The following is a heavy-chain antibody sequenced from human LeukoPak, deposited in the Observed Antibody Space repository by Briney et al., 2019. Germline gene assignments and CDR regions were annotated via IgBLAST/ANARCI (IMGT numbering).Heavy chain of an antibody. V-gene: IGHV4-59*01. CDR2: IYYSGST. J-gene: IGHJ4*02. CDR3: ATTESGYDLFFDY. CDR1: GGSIGSYY. D-gene: IGHD5-12*01. Sequence: SETLSLTCTVSGGSIGSYYWSWIRQPPGKGLEWIGYIYYSGSTNYNPSLKSRVTISVDTSKNQFSLKLSSVTAAGTAVYYCATTESGYDLFFDYWGQGTLVTVSS.